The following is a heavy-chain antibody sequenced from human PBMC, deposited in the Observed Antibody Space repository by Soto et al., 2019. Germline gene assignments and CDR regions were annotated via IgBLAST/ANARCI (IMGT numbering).Heavy chain of an antibody. D-gene: IGHD6-13*01. V-gene: IGHV3-53*01. Sequence: EVQLVESGGGLIQPGGSLRLSCAASGFTVSNNYMRWVRQAPGKGLEWVSLIYSGGSTHYADSVKGRFTISRDNAKNALYLQMNSLRVEDTAVYYCARYPPGIAASGGGGWGQGTLVTVSS. CDR3: ARYPPGIAASGGGG. CDR2: IYSGGST. J-gene: IGHJ4*02. CDR1: GFTVSNNY.